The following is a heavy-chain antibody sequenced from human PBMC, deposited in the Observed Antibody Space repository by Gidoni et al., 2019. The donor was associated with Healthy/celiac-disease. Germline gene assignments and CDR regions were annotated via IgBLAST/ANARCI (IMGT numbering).Heavy chain of an antibody. V-gene: IGHV3-23*01. CDR1: GFTFSRYA. J-gene: IGHJ4*02. CDR2: ISGSGGST. Sequence: EVQLLESGGGLVQPGGSLRLSCAASGFTFSRYAMSWVRQAPGKGLEWVSAISGSGGSTYYADSVKGRFTISRDNSKNTLYLQMNSLRAEDTAVYYCSHNKVRLQLVRGWRFDYWGQGTLVTVSS. D-gene: IGHD6-13*01. CDR3: SHNKVRLQLVRGWRFDY.